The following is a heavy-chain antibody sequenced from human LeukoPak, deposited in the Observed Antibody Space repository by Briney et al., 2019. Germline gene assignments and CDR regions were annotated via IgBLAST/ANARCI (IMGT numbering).Heavy chain of an antibody. CDR2: IYYSGST. J-gene: IGHJ2*01. CDR3: ARDGGNSYWYFDL. V-gene: IGHV4-59*01. D-gene: IGHD3-16*01. Sequence: SKTLSLTCTVSGGSISSYYWSWIRQPPGKGLEWIGCIYYSGSTNYNPSLKSRVTISVDTSKNQFSLKLSSVTAADTAVYYCARDGGNSYWYFDLWGRGTLVTVSS. CDR1: GGSISSYY.